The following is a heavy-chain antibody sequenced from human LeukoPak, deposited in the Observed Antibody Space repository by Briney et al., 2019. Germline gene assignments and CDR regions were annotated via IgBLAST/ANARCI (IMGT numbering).Heavy chain of an antibody. CDR2: IYYSGST. V-gene: IGHV4-39*01. D-gene: IGHD5-18*01. Sequence: SETLSLTCTVSGGSISSSSYYWGWIRQPPGKGLEWIGSIYYSGSTYYNPSLKSRVTISVDTSKNQFSLKLSSVTAADTAVYYSASTVGTAMVNYWGQGTLVTVSS. CDR3: ASTVGTAMVNY. CDR1: GGSISSSSYY. J-gene: IGHJ4*02.